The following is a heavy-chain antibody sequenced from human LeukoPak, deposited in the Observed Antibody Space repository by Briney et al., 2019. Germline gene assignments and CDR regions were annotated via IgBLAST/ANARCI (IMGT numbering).Heavy chain of an antibody. CDR1: GGSISSGGYY. CDR2: IYYCGST. Sequence: SQTLSLTCTVSGGSISSGGYYWSWIRQHPGKGLEWIRYIYYCGSTYYNPSLKSRGTISVDTSKNQFSLKLSSVTAADTAVYYCARLGSGWYSSFYNWGQGTLVTVSS. D-gene: IGHD6-19*01. J-gene: IGHJ4*02. CDR3: ARLGSGWYSSFYN. V-gene: IGHV4-31*03.